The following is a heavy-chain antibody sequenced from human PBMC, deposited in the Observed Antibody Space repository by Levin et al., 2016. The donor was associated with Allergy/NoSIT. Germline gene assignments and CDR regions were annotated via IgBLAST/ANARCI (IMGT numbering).Heavy chain of an antibody. J-gene: IGHJ5*02. V-gene: IGHV3-7*01. CDR3: ARGRLLDP. Sequence: GGSLRLSCAASGFTFSSYWMSWVRQAPGKGLEWVANIKQDGSEKHYVDFVKGRFTISRDNAKDSMYLQMNSLRAEDTAVYYCARGRLLDPWGQGTLVTVSA. D-gene: IGHD2-21*02. CDR1: GFTFSSYW. CDR2: IKQDGSEK.